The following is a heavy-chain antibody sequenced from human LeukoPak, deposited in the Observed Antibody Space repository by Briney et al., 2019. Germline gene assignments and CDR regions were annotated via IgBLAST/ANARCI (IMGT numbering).Heavy chain of an antibody. V-gene: IGHV3-48*03. J-gene: IGHJ3*02. D-gene: IGHD2-21*02. CDR3: ARDRSKVTAYDDALDI. CDR1: EFTFSSFE. CDR2: ISDVGDTQ. Sequence: GGSLRLSCVASEFTFSSFELNWVRQAPGKGLEWISYISDVGDTQHYADSAKGRFTISRDNARNSLFLQMNSLTAEDTGVYYCARDRSKVTAYDDALDIWGQGTMVIVSS.